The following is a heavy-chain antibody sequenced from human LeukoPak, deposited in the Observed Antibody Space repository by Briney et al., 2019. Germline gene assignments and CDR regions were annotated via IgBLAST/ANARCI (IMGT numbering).Heavy chain of an antibody. CDR2: INPNSGGT. D-gene: IGHD2-2*01. V-gene: IGHV1-2*06. J-gene: IGHJ4*02. Sequence: ASVKVSCKASGYTFTGYYMHWVRQAPGQGLEWMGRINPNSGGTNYAPKFQGRVTMTRDTSISTAYMELSRLRSNDTAVYYCARDPLGYCSSTSCSDYWGQGTLVTVSS. CDR3: ARDPLGYCSSTSCSDY. CDR1: GYTFTGYY.